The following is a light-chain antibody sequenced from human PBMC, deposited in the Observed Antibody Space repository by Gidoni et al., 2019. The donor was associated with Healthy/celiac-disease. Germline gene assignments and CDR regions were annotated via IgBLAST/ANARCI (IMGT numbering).Light chain of an antibody. CDR1: QRVSSN. Sequence: EIVMTHSPATLSVSPGERATLSCMASQRVSSNLAWYHQKPGQAPRLLIYGASNRATGIPARFSGSGSGTEFTLTISSLQSEDLAVYYCQQYNNWPPLTFXGXTKVEIK. V-gene: IGKV3-15*01. CDR2: GAS. CDR3: QQYNNWPPLT. J-gene: IGKJ4*01.